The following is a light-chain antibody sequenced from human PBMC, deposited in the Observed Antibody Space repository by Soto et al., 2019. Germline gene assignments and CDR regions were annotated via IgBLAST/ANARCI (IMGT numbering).Light chain of an antibody. V-gene: IGKV3D-20*02. CDR1: QSVSNTY. CDR2: GAY. Sequence: EIVLTQSPGTLSLSPGDRATLCCRASQSVSNTYLAWYQQRPGQAPRLXIYGAYNRATGIPPRFSGSGSGTDLTITISSLEPEDSEVYDCQQRHMWPITFGQGTKVDIK. CDR3: QQRHMWPIT. J-gene: IGKJ1*01.